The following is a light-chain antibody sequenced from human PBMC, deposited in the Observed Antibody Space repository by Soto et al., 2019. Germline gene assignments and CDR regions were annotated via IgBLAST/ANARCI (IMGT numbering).Light chain of an antibody. CDR1: SSDVGDYNY. Sequence: QSVLTQPASVSGSPGQSITISCTGTSSDVGDYNYVSWYLQYPGKAPKLMISEVSNRPSGVSNRFSGSKSGNTASLTISGLQAEDEADYYCSSYTSSGTYVFGTGTKVTVL. CDR2: EVS. J-gene: IGLJ1*01. CDR3: SSYTSSGTYV. V-gene: IGLV2-14*01.